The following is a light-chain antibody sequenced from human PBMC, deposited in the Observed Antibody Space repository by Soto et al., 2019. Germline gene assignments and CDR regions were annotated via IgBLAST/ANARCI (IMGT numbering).Light chain of an antibody. CDR1: SSNIGAGYD. CDR2: GNS. Sequence: QSVLTQPPSGSGDPGQRVTISCTGSSSNIGAGYDVHWYQQLPGTAPKLLIYGNSNRPSGVPDRFSGSKSGTSASLAITGLQAEDEADYYCQSYDSSLSGSVVFGGGTKVTVL. V-gene: IGLV1-40*01. J-gene: IGLJ2*01. CDR3: QSYDSSLSGSVV.